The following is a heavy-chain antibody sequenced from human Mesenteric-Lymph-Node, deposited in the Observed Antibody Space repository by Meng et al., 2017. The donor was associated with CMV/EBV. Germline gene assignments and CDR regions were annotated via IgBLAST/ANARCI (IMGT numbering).Heavy chain of an antibody. CDR2: INPNSGGT. CDR3: AREGTTTTAFDLLIPNNWFDP. J-gene: IGHJ5*02. V-gene: IGHV1-2*02. D-gene: IGHD1-26*01. Sequence: SVKVSCKASGYTFTGYYMHWVRQAPGQGLEWMGWINPNSGGTNYAQKFQGRVTMTRDTSMSTVYMELSRLRSDDTAVYYCAREGTTTTAFDLLIPNNWFDPWGQGTLVTVSS. CDR1: GYTFTGYY.